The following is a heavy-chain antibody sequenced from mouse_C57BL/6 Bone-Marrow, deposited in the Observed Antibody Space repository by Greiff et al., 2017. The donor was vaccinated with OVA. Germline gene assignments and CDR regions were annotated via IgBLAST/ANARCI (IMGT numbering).Heavy chain of an antibody. Sequence: QVQLKQSGTELVKPGASVKLSCKASGYTFTSYWMHWVKQRPGQGLEWIGNINPSNGGTNYNEKFKSKATLTVDKSSSTAYMQLSSLTSEDSAVYYCARSVKDEYFDVWGTGTTVTVSS. CDR2: INPSNGGT. CDR3: ARSVKDEYFDV. J-gene: IGHJ1*03. CDR1: GYTFTSYW. V-gene: IGHV1-53*01.